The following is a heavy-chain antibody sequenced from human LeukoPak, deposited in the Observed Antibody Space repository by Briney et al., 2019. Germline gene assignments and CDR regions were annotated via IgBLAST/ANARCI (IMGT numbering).Heavy chain of an antibody. CDR3: ARGLGSGNYYVGFDY. D-gene: IGHD1-26*01. CDR2: IYYSGST. Sequence: SETLSLTCTVSGGSISSYYWSWIRQPPGKGLEWIGYIYYSGSTNYNPSLKSRVTISVDTSKNQFSLKLSSVTAADTAVYYCARGLGSGNYYVGFDYLGQGTLVTVSS. J-gene: IGHJ4*02. CDR1: GGSISSYY. V-gene: IGHV4-59*01.